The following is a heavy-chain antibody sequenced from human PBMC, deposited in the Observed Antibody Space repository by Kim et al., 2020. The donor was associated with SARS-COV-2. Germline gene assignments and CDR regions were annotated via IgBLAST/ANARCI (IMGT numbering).Heavy chain of an antibody. J-gene: IGHJ6*02. D-gene: IGHD3-10*01. V-gene: IGHV3-23*01. Sequence: SVTCRFAISRDNAQNTLYLQMNSLRAEYTAVYYCAKDITSYYYYYYGMDVWGQGTTVTVSS. CDR3: AKDITSYYYYYYGMDV.